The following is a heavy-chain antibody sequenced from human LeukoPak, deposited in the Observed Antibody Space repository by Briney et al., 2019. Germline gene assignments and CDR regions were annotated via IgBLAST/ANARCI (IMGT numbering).Heavy chain of an antibody. D-gene: IGHD3-3*01. V-gene: IGHV3-7*03. CDR1: GFTFGKYW. J-gene: IGHJ4*02. Sequence: GGSLRLSCVASGFTFGKYWMSWVRQAPGKGREWVANIKLDGSEKNYVDSVKGRFTISRDNTKNSLSLQMNSLRAEDTDVLYCARDQYDTWSRRGNFDSWGQGTLVIVSS. CDR2: IKLDGSEK. CDR3: ARDQYDTWSRRGNFDS.